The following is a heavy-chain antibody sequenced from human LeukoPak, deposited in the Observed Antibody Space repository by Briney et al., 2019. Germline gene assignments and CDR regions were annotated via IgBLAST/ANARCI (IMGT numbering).Heavy chain of an antibody. J-gene: IGHJ6*02. CDR3: AKDHYADYGDSSYGMDV. V-gene: IGHV3-23*01. CDR1: GFTFSSYA. D-gene: IGHD4-17*01. CDR2: ISGSGGST. Sequence: SGGSLRLSCAASGFTFSSYAMSWVRQAPGKGLEWVSAISGSGGSTYYADSVKGRFTISRDNSKNTLYLQMNSLRAEDTAVYYCAKDHYADYGDSSYGMDVWGQGTTVTVSS.